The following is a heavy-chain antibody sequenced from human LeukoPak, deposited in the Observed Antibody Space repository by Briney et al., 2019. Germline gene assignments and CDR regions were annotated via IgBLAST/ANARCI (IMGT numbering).Heavy chain of an antibody. V-gene: IGHV3-30*04. CDR3: ARDGGSSGWYFCY. J-gene: IGHJ4*02. CDR2: ISYDGSNK. Sequence: PGGSLRLSCAASGFTFSSYAMHWVRQAPGKGLEWVAVISYDGSNKYYADSVKGRFTISRDNSKNTLYLQMNGLRAEDMAVYYCARDGGSSGWYFCYWGQGTLVTVSS. CDR1: GFTFSSYA. D-gene: IGHD6-19*01.